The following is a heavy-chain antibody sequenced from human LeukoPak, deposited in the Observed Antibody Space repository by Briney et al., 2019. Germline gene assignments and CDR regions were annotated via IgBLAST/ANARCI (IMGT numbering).Heavy chain of an antibody. J-gene: IGHJ4*02. CDR1: GFTFNDYY. D-gene: IGHD3-22*01. CDR3: ARDQRDYYDSSGYYY. V-gene: IGHV3-7*01. CDR2: IKGDGSEK. Sequence: GGSLRLSCAASGFTFNDYYMTWIRQAPGKGLEWVANIKGDGSEKNYVGSVKGRFTISRDNAKNSLYLQMNSLRAEDTAVYYCARDQRDYYDSSGYYYWGQGTLVTVSS.